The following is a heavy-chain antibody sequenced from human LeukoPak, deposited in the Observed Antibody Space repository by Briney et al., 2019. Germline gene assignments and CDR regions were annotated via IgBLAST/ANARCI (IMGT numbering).Heavy chain of an antibody. CDR2: ITSGGSVI. D-gene: IGHD3-16*01. V-gene: IGHV3-48*03. J-gene: IGHJ4*02. CDR3: ARKRLADLGDDTSFGGTPFDS. Sequence: TGGSLRLSCVASGFTFKTYHMNWVRQAPGKGLEWLSFITSGGSVIYYADSVKGRFTISRDDAMNSVFLQMSGLTVDDTAVYYCARKRLADLGDDTSFGGTPFDSWGQGTLVIVSS. CDR1: GFTFKTYH.